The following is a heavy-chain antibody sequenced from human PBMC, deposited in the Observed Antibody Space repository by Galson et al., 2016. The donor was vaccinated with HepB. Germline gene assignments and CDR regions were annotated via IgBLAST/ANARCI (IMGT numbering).Heavy chain of an antibody. J-gene: IGHJ4*02. D-gene: IGHD5-18*01. CDR3: AVHRFSYGSVPLDF. CDR1: GNTLTDLS. CDR2: FDPEDGEV. Sequence: SVKVSCKVSGNTLTDLSMHWVRQAPGKGLEWMGGFDPEDGEVIYAQKFQGRVTMTADTTTDTGYMELSSLRSEDTAVYYCAVHRFSYGSVPLDFWGQGTLVTVSS. V-gene: IGHV1-24*01.